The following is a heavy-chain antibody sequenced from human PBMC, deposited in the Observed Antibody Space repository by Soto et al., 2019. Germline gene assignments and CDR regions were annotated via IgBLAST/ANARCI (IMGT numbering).Heavy chain of an antibody. Sequence: GGSLGLCWTAAGVTCGEFWGSWVLQGPGKGPAWVARIKPDESEKKYADSVKGRFSISRDNAKNSMYLQMDSLRGEDKAVYYGVRGGSNYASWGQAPLVTVSS. CDR3: VRGGSNYAS. D-gene: IGHD4-4*01. CDR2: IKPDESEK. CDR1: GVTCGEFW. V-gene: IGHV3-7*01. J-gene: IGHJ5*02.